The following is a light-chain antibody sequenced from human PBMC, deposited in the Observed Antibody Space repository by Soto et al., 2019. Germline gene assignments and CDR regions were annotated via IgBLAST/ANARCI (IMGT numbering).Light chain of an antibody. CDR3: LYPNSPPIT. Sequence: ITKYPSTVFAGVGDRVTSPRRASQGISSWLAWYQQKPGKAPKRLIYAASSLQSVVPSRFSGSGSGTESPHSCCSLQPDDFATYHSLYPNSPPITFRQGTQVEIK. CDR1: QGISSW. J-gene: IGKJ5*01. CDR2: AAS. V-gene: IGKV1-12*01.